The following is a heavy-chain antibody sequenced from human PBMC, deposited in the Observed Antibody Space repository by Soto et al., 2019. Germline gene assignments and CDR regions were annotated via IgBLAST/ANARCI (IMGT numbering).Heavy chain of an antibody. D-gene: IGHD2-15*01. CDR3: ARVGFSSWSVGGGAFDI. CDR2: IIPIFGTA. V-gene: IGHV1-69*01. CDR1: GGTFSRYA. Sequence: QVQLVQSGAEVKKPGSSVKVSCKASGGTFSRYAINWVRQAPGQGLEWMGGIIPIFGTANYAQKFQGRVTITADESTSTAYMELSSLRSEDTAVYYCARVGFSSWSVGGGAFDIWGQGTMVTVSS. J-gene: IGHJ3*02.